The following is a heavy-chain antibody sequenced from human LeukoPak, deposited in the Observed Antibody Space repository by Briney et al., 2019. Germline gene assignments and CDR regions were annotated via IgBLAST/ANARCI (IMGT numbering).Heavy chain of an antibody. V-gene: IGHV1-46*03. J-gene: IGHJ4*02. D-gene: IGHD6-19*01. Sequence: ASVKVSCKASGYTFTSYYMHWVRQAPGQGLEWRGIINPSGGSTSYAQKFQGRVTMTRDTSTSTVHMELSSLRSEDTAVYYCAFSSGWYAIDYWGQGTLVTVSS. CDR3: AFSSGWYAIDY. CDR2: INPSGGST. CDR1: GYTFTSYY.